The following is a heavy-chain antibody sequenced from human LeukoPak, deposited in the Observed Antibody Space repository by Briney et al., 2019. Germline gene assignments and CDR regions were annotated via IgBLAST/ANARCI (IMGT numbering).Heavy chain of an antibody. D-gene: IGHD6-19*01. CDR3: ARPVSGSSGRYYNY. CDR2: INHSGST. CDR1: GGTFSGYY. J-gene: IGHJ4*02. V-gene: IGHV4-34*01. Sequence: PSETLSLTCAVYGGTFSGYYWSWIRQPPGKGLEWIGEINHSGSTNYNPSLKSRVTISVDKSKNQFSLKLSCVTAADTAVYYCARPVSGSSGRYYNYWGQGTLVTVSS.